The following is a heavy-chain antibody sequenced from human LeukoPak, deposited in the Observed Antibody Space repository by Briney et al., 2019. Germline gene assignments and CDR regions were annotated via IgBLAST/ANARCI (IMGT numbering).Heavy chain of an antibody. CDR1: GYTFTGYY. D-gene: IGHD3-22*01. CDR3: ARDRPTTYYCDSSGYYRWFDP. J-gene: IGHJ5*02. Sequence: ASVKVSCKASGYTFTGYYMHWVRQAPGQGLEWMGWINPNSGGTNYAQKFQGRVTMTRDTSISTAYMELSRLRSDDTAVHYCARDRPTTYYCDSSGYYRWFDPWGQGTLVTVSS. V-gene: IGHV1-2*02. CDR2: INPNSGGT.